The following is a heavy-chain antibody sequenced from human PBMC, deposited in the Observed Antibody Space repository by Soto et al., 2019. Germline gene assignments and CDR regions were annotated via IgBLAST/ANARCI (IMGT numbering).Heavy chain of an antibody. CDR3: TTEPPYYFWTPSLGNV. Sequence: EVQLVESGGGLVKPGGSLRLSCAASGFTFSNAWMNWVRQAPGKGLEWVGRIKSKTDGGTTDYAAPVKGSFTISRDDSKITRYLQMNSLKTEDTAVYYCTTEPPYYFWTPSLGNVWGQGTTVTVS. J-gene: IGHJ6*02. V-gene: IGHV3-15*07. D-gene: IGHD3-3*01. CDR1: GFTFSNAW. CDR2: IKSKTDGGTT.